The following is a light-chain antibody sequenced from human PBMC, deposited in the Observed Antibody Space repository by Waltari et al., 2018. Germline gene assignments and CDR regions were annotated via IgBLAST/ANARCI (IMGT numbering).Light chain of an antibody. J-gene: IGLJ3*02. CDR2: LKSDGNH. CDR3: QTWGTGSQL. CDR1: SGHTNYD. Sequence: QLVLTQSPSASAPLGASVKLTCTLSSGHTNYDIAWHQQQPEKGPRYLMRLKSDGNHIKGDAIPDRFPASRSGAEHYHTLPSLQSDQAADYSCQTWGTGSQLFGGGTTLTIL. V-gene: IGLV4-69*01.